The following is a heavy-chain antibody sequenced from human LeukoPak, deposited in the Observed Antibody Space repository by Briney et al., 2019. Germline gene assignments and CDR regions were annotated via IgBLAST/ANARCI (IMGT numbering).Heavy chain of an antibody. Sequence: FGPTLVKPTQTLTLPCNLSGFSLRTSGVGVGWIRQPPVKALEWLALLYWDDDKRYSPSLKSRLTITKDTSKNQAVLTMTNMDPADTATYYCVHSGYWSGGNCQEYIQHWSQGTLVTVSP. V-gene: IGHV2-5*02. CDR2: LYWDDDK. CDR1: GFSLRTSGVG. J-gene: IGHJ1*01. D-gene: IGHD2-15*01. CDR3: VHSGYWSGGNCQEYIQH.